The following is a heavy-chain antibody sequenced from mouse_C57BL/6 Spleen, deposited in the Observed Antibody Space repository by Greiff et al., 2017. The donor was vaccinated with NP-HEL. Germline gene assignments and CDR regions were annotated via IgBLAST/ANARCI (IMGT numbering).Heavy chain of an antibody. CDR2: IYPRSGNT. Sequence: QVQLKQSGAELARPGASVKLSCKASGYTFTSYGISWVKQRTGQGLEWIGEIYPRSGNTYYNEKFKGKATLTADKSSSTAYMELRSLTSEDSAVYFCASGGGYPYYAMDYWGQGTSVTVSS. CDR3: ASGGGYPYYAMDY. D-gene: IGHD2-2*01. J-gene: IGHJ4*01. V-gene: IGHV1-81*01. CDR1: GYTFTSYG.